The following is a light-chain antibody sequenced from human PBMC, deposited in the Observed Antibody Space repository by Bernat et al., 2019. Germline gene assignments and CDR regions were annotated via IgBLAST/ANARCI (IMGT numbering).Light chain of an antibody. CDR3: QQRSNWAWT. CDR1: QSISSY. J-gene: IGKJ1*01. CDR2: DAS. Sequence: EIVLTQSPATLSLSPGERATLSCRASQSISSYLSWYQQKPGQAPRLLIYDASNRASGIPARLSGSGSGTDFTPTISSLEPDDFAVYYCQQRSNWAWTFGQGTKVEIK. V-gene: IGKV3-11*01.